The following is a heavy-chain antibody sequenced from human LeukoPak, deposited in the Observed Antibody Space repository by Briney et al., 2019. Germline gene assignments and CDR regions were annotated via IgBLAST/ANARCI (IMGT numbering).Heavy chain of an antibody. CDR1: GFTFTTHW. CDR2: ISWNSGSI. J-gene: IGHJ4*02. V-gene: IGHV3-9*01. D-gene: IGHD3-10*01. CDR3: AKGTVVRGERGYYFDY. Sequence: GGSLRLSCGASGFTFTTHWIHWVRQAPGKGLEWVSGISWNSGSIGYADSVKGRFTISRDNAKNSLYLQMNSLRAEDTALYYCAKGTVVRGERGYYFDYWGQGTLVTVSS.